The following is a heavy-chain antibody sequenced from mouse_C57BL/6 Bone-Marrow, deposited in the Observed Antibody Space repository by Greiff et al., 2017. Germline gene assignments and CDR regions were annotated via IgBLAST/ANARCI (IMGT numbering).Heavy chain of an antibody. CDR1: GSTFTSYT. V-gene: IGHV1-4*01. CDR3: ARGGYAVYAMDY. Sequence: QVQLQQPGAELARPGASVKISCKASGSTFTSYTMHWVKQRPGQGLEWIGYINPSSGYTKYNQKFKDKATLTADKSSSTAYMQLSSLTSEDAAVYYCARGGYAVYAMDYWGQGTSVTVSS. D-gene: IGHD1-1*02. CDR2: INPSSGYT. J-gene: IGHJ4*01.